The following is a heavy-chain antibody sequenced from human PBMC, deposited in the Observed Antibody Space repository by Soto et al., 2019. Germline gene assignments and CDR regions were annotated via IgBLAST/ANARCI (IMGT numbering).Heavy chain of an antibody. CDR1: GYTFTGYY. Sequence: QVKLVQSGAEVKKPGASVKVSCKASGYTFTGYYMHWVRQAPGQGLEWMGWINPNSGGTNDAQKFQGRVTMTRDTSISTAYMELIRLRSDDTAVYYCSRGSRYYDFWSGTKCVVPWGQVTLVTVSS. J-gene: IGHJ5*02. CDR2: INPNSGGT. CDR3: SRGSRYYDFWSGTKCVVP. V-gene: IGHV1-2*02. D-gene: IGHD3-3*01.